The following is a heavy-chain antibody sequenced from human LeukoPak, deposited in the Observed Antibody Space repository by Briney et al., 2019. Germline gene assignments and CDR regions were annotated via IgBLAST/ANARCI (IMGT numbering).Heavy chain of an antibody. CDR2: MRSSSNTI. J-gene: IGHJ5*02. V-gene: IGHV3-48*01. Sequence: PGGSLRLSCAASGFTFSTYSMNGVRQAPGKGLEWVSYMRSSSNTIYYADSVKGRFTISRDNAKNSLYLQVKTLRGEDRAMYYCARDGWFADYNWFAPWGQGTLVTVYS. CDR3: ARDGWFADYNWFAP. D-gene: IGHD3-10*01. CDR1: GFTFSTYS.